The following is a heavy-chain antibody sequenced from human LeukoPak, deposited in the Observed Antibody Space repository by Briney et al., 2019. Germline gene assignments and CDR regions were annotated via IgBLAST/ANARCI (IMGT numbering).Heavy chain of an antibody. J-gene: IGHJ4*02. V-gene: IGHV3-7*03. CDR2: IKQDASEK. CDR3: ARVPPTVTTFDY. Sequence: GGSVTLSCADSGFLFSSYWIDWVRHAPGKGLEWVANIKQDASEKYYVDSVKGRFTISRDNAKNSLYLQMNSLRAEDTAVYYCARVPPTVTTFDYWGQGTLVTVSS. D-gene: IGHD4-17*01. CDR1: GFLFSSYW.